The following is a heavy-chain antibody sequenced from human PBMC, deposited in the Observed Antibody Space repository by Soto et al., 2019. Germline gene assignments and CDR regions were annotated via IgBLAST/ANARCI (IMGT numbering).Heavy chain of an antibody. CDR3: ARERGSGWTFDY. CDR1: GFTFSTYS. D-gene: IGHD6-19*01. CDR2: ISSSSTL. Sequence: GGSLRLPCAASGFTFSTYSINWVRQAPGKGLEWVSSISSSSTLYYADSVKGRFTISRDNVQNSLYLQMHSLRAEDTAVYYCARERGSGWTFDYWGQGTLVTVSS. J-gene: IGHJ4*02. V-gene: IGHV3-48*01.